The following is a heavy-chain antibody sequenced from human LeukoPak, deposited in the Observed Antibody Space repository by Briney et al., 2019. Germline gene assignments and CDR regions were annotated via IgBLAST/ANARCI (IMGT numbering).Heavy chain of an antibody. Sequence: ASVKVSCKASGYTFTDYHMHWVRQAPGQGLEWMGRINPNSGGTNYAQKFQGRVTMTRDTSISTAYMELSRLRSDDTAVYNCARGPITILEDYWGHGTLVTVSS. J-gene: IGHJ4*01. V-gene: IGHV1-2*06. CDR1: GYTFTDYH. D-gene: IGHD3-3*01. CDR3: ARGPITILEDY. CDR2: INPNSGGT.